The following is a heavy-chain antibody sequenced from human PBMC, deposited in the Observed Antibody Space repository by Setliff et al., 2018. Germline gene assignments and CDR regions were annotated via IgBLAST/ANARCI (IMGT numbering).Heavy chain of an antibody. CDR2: ISYSGST. D-gene: IGHD2-15*01. CDR1: GGSIGSTTYY. J-gene: IGHJ4*02. V-gene: IGHV4-39*02. CDR3: ARTCSGSGCYAGLES. Sequence: KASETLSLTCTVSGGSIGSTTYYWGWIRQPPGKGLEWIGSISYSGSTYYNPSLKSRVTISVDTSENHFSLKLSSVTAADTAVYYCARTCSGSGCYAGLESWGQGTPVTVSS.